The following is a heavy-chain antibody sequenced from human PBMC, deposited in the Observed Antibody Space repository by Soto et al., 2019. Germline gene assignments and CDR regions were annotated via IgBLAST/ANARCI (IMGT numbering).Heavy chain of an antibody. CDR2: IYYSGST. D-gene: IGHD6-25*01. CDR1: GGSISSYY. Sequence: SETLSLTCTVSGGSISSYYWSWIRQPPGKGLEWIGYIYYSGSTNYNPSLKSRVTISVDTSKNQFSLKLSSVTAADTAMYFCARQVSSAWPPYYYDMDVWGQGTTVT. V-gene: IGHV4-59*08. CDR3: ARQVSSAWPPYYYDMDV. J-gene: IGHJ6*02.